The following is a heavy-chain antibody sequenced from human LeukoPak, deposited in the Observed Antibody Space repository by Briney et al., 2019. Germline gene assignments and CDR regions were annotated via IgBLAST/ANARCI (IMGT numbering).Heavy chain of an antibody. CDR3: ATLWFGELLSFDY. Sequence: GGSLRLSCVASGFTFSNVWMNWVRQAPGKGLEWVAFIRYDGSNKYYADSVKGRFTISRDNSKNTLYLQMNSLRAEDTAVYYCATLWFGELLSFDYWGQGTLVTVSS. CDR2: IRYDGSNK. D-gene: IGHD3-10*01. J-gene: IGHJ4*02. V-gene: IGHV3-30*02. CDR1: GFTFSNVW.